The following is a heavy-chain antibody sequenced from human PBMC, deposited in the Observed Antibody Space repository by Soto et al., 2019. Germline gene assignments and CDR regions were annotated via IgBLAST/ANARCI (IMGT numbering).Heavy chain of an antibody. J-gene: IGHJ2*01. V-gene: IGHV1-69*12. Sequence: QVQLVQSGAEVKKPGSSVKVSCKASGSTFSSYAISWVRQAPGQGLEWMGGIIPIFGTANYAQKFQGRVTITADESTSTAYMELSSLRSEDTAVYYCARTIAAAVYWYFDLWGRGTLVTVSS. CDR3: ARTIAAAVYWYFDL. CDR2: IIPIFGTA. CDR1: GSTFSSYA. D-gene: IGHD6-13*01.